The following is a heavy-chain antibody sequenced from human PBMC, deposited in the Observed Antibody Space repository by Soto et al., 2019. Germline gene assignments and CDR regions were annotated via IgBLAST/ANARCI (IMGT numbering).Heavy chain of an antibody. Sequence: QVQLVQSGAEVKKPGSSVKVSCKASGGTFSSYAISWVRQAPGQGLEWMGGIIPIFGTANYAQKFQGRVTIPADESTSTAYMELSSLSSEDTAVYYWASSPETAMVPSSHFDYGGQGPLAPVPP. V-gene: IGHV1-69*12. CDR2: IIPIFGTA. D-gene: IGHD5-18*01. CDR3: ASSPETAMVPSSHFDY. J-gene: IGHJ4*02. CDR1: GGTFSSYA.